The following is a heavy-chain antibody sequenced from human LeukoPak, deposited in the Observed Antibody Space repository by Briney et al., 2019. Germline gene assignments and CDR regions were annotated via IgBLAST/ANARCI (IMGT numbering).Heavy chain of an antibody. Sequence: GGSLRLSCAASGFTFSSYSMNWVRQAPGKGLEWVSYISSSSSTIYYADSVKGRFTISRDNAKNSLYLQMNSLRAEDTAVYYCARASAPGIAAAGIPSRPSYWGQGTLVTVSS. CDR3: ARASAPGIAAAGIPSRPSY. V-gene: IGHV3-48*01. J-gene: IGHJ4*02. D-gene: IGHD6-13*01. CDR2: ISSSSSTI. CDR1: GFTFSSYS.